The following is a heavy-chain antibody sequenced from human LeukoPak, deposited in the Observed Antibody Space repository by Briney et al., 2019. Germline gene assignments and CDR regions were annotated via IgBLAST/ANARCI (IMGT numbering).Heavy chain of an antibody. D-gene: IGHD4-11*01. CDR1: GGSISSYY. J-gene: IGHJ6*03. Sequence: KASETLSLTCTVSGGSISSYYWSWIRQPPGKGLEWIGYIYYSGSTNYNPSLKSRVTISVDTSKNQFSLKLSSVTAADTAVYYCARCTTVTTRYYYYYMDVWGKGTTVTISS. V-gene: IGHV4-59*01. CDR3: ARCTTVTTRYYYYYMDV. CDR2: IYYSGST.